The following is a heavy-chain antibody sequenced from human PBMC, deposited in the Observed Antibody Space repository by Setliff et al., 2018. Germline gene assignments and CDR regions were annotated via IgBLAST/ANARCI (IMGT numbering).Heavy chain of an antibody. D-gene: IGHD3-22*01. Sequence: GASVKVSCKASGYTLSNSILSWVRQAPGQGLEWMGWINNYNMNTNYPQKFLGRVTMTTDTSTSTAYMELRSLRPDDTAVYYCARINFYVSSGYYYASDNWGQGTLVTVSS. CDR3: ARINFYVSSGYYYASDN. CDR1: GYTLSNSI. CDR2: INNYNMNT. J-gene: IGHJ4*02. V-gene: IGHV1-18*01.